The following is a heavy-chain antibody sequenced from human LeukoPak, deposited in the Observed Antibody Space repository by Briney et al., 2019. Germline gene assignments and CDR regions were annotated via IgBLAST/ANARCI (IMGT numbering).Heavy chain of an antibody. V-gene: IGHV1-2*02. CDR3: ARSRGIVVVPAAIRTAFDI. CDR2: INPNSGGT. D-gene: IGHD2-2*02. Sequence: GASVKVSCKASGYTFTGYYMHWVRQAPGQGLELMGWINPNSGGTNYAQKFQGRVTMTRDTSISTAYMELSRLRSDDTAVYYCARSRGIVVVPAAIRTAFDIWGQGTMVTVSS. CDR1: GYTFTGYY. J-gene: IGHJ3*02.